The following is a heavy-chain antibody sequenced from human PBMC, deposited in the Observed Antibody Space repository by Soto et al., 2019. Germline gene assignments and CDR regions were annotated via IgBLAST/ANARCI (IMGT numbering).Heavy chain of an antibody. CDR1: GGSIRSGGYY. CDR2: IYYSGST. D-gene: IGHD5-18*01. J-gene: IGHJ4*02. Sequence: QVQLQESGPGLVKPSQTLSLTCTVSGGSIRSGGYYWSWIRQHPGKGLEWIGYIYYSGSTYYNPSLKSRVTISVDTSKNQFSLKLSSVTAADTAVYYCASLWLQEEYYFDYWGQGTLVTVSS. V-gene: IGHV4-31*03. CDR3: ASLWLQEEYYFDY.